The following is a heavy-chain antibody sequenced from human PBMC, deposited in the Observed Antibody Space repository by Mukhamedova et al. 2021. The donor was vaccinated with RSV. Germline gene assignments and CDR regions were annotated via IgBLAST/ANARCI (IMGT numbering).Heavy chain of an antibody. V-gene: IGHV3-23*01. J-gene: IGHJ4*02. Sequence: VRQALGKGLEWVSAITGGGVTYYADSVKGRFAISRDNSKNTVYLQMNSLRADDTAMYDCAKFSRDSSGVQWGQGTLVTVPS. D-gene: IGHD3-10*01. CDR3: AKFSRDSSGVQ. CDR2: ITGGGVT.